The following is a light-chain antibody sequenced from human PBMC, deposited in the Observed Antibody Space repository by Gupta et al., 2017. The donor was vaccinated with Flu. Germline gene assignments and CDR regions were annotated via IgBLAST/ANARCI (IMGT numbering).Light chain of an antibody. CDR2: GAS. CDR1: QSGNSN. J-gene: IGKJ4*01. V-gene: IGKV3-15*01. CDR3: QQYNNWPPLT. Sequence: ERATLSCRASQSGNSNLAWYQQKPGQAPRLLIYGASTRATDIPARFSGSGSGTEFTLTISSLQSEDLAFYYCQQYNNWPPLTFGGGTKVEIK.